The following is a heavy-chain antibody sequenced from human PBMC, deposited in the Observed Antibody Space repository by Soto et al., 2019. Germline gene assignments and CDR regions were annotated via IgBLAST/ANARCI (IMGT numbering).Heavy chain of an antibody. V-gene: IGHV3-21*04. Sequence: GGSLRLSCVVSGFTFNNYGINWVRQAPGKGLEWVSTVSKSDYTYYSDSVKGRFTVSRDNAKNTVSLQMNTLRAEDTAVYYCAREDSIIIPAVSDFWGQGTAVTVYS. D-gene: IGHD2-2*01. J-gene: IGHJ4*02. CDR2: VSKSDYT. CDR3: AREDSIIIPAVSDF. CDR1: GFTFNNYG.